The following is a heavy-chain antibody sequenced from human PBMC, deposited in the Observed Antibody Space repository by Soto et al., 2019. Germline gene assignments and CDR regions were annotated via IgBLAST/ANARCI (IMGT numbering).Heavy chain of an antibody. Sequence: QVQLVESGGGVVQPGRSLRLSCAASGFTFSSYAMHWVRQAPGKGLEWVAVISYDGSNKYYADSVKGRFTISRDNSKNTLYLQMNRRRAEDRAVYYCARYLYDCAGYWGQGTLVTVSS. V-gene: IGHV3-30-3*01. CDR2: ISYDGSNK. D-gene: IGHD5-12*01. CDR3: ARYLYDCAGY. CDR1: GFTFSSYA. J-gene: IGHJ4*02.